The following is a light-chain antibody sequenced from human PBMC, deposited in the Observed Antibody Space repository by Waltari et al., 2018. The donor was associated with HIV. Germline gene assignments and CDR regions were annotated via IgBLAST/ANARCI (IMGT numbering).Light chain of an antibody. V-gene: IGKV3D-15*01. CDR3: QQYNNWPPAWT. J-gene: IGKJ1*01. CDR2: DAS. CDR1: QSVNSD. Sequence: IVMTQSPATLSVSPGERATLSRRASQSVNSDLAWYQQRPGQAPRLLIYDASTRATGIPARFSGSGSETDFTLTISSLQSEDVAVYDCQQYNNWPPAWTFGRGSQVEI.